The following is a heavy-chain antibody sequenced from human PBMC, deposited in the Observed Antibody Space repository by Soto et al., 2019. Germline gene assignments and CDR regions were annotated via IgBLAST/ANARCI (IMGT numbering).Heavy chain of an antibody. D-gene: IGHD3-10*01. V-gene: IGHV4-4*07. CDR3: ARDGSDSYGLDV. J-gene: IGHJ6*02. CDR2: IYNGGNT. CDR1: GGSISSYH. Sequence: SETLSLTCTVSGGSISSYHWSWIRQSAGKGLEWIGRIYNGGNTQYNPSLKSRVTMSADTSKNQFSLRLNSVTAADTAVYYCARDGSDSYGLDVWGQGTTVTVSS.